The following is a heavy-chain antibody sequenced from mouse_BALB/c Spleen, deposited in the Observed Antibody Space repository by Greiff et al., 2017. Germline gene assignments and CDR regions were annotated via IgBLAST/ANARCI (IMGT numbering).Heavy chain of an antibody. CDR2: ISSGGST. CDR3: AREGGYGNYGWFAY. J-gene: IGHJ3*01. V-gene: IGHV5-6-5*01. D-gene: IGHD2-1*01. Sequence: EVMLVESGGGLVKPGGSLKLSCAASGFTFSSYAMSWVRQTPEKRLEWVASISSGGSTYYPDSVKGRFTISRDNARNILYLQMSSLRSEDTAMYYCAREGGYGNYGWFAYWGQGTLVTVSA. CDR1: GFTFSSYA.